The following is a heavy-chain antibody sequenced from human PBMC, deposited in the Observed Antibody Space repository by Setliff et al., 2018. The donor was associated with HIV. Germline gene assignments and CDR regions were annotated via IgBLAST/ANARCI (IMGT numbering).Heavy chain of an antibody. Sequence: ASVKVSCKVSGYSLIALSIHWVRQTPGKGLEWMGRFNHEYGGTIYSPNFQDRVTMTEDASTDTAYKELSSLTSEDTAIYFCATDQLLLGGCYSDYWGQGTLVTVSS. CDR3: ATDQLLLGGCYSDY. J-gene: IGHJ4*02. D-gene: IGHD2-21*01. CDR2: FNHEYGGT. CDR1: GYSLIALS. V-gene: IGHV1-24*01.